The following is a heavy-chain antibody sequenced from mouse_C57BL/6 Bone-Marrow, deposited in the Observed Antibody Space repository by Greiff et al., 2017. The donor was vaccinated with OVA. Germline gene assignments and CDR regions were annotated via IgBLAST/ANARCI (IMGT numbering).Heavy chain of an antibody. J-gene: IGHJ2*01. CDR2: INPSTGGT. CDR1: GYSFTGYY. CDR3: ARSGYGSSDY. Sequence: EVKLVESGPELVKPGASVKISCKASGYSFTGYYMNWVKQSPEKSLEWIGEINPSTGGTTYNQKFKAKATLTVDKSSSTAYMQLKSLTSEDSAVYYCARSGYGSSDYWGQGTTLTVSS. D-gene: IGHD1-1*01. V-gene: IGHV1-42*01.